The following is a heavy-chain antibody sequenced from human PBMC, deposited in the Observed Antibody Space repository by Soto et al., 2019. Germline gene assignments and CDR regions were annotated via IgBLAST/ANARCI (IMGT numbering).Heavy chain of an antibody. V-gene: IGHV4-59*08. J-gene: IGHJ4*02. CDR2: IYYSGST. CDR1: GGSRSSYY. D-gene: IGHD6-13*01. CDR3: ARHGPIAAAGSVFDY. Sequence: ETLSLTCTVSGGSRSSYYWSWIRQPPGKGLEWIGYIYYSGSTNYNPSLKSRVTISVDTSKNQFSLKLRSVTAADTAVYYCARHGPIAAAGSVFDYWGQGTLVTVSS.